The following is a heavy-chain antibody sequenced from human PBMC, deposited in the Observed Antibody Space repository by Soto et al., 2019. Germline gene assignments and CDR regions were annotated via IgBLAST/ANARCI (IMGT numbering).Heavy chain of an antibody. J-gene: IGHJ4*02. D-gene: IGHD3-10*02. CDR1: GYTFTNFG. V-gene: IGHV1-18*04. Sequence: QVHLVQSGAVVENPGASVKVSCKASGYTFTNFGINWVRQAPGQGLEWMGCINPYNGNANYPQKHQDRLTITTDNSTNTAYLELRSLRSADTAVYFCARARMFSGAHHDYWGQGTRVTVSS. CDR2: INPYNGNA. CDR3: ARARMFSGAHHDY.